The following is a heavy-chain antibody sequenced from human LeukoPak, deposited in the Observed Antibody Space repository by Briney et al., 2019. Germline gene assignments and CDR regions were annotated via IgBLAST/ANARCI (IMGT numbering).Heavy chain of an antibody. V-gene: IGHV3-53*01. CDR3: AREGSGYSYAQEENAFDI. J-gene: IGHJ3*02. CDR2: IYSGGST. D-gene: IGHD5-18*01. CDR1: GFTVSSNY. Sequence: PGGSLRLSCAASGFTVSSNYMSWVRQAPGKGLEWVSVIYSGGSTYYADSVKGRFTISRDNSKNTLYLQMNSLRAEDTAVYYCAREGSGYSYAQEENAFDIWGQGTIVTVSS.